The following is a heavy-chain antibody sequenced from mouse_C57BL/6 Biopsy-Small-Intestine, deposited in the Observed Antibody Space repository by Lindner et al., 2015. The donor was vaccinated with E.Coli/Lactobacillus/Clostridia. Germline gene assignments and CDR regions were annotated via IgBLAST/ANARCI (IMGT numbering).Heavy chain of an antibody. CDR1: GFTLTDYY. Sequence: VQLQESGGGLVQPGGSLSLSCAASGFTLTDYYMSWVRQPPGKALEWLGFIRNRANGYTTEYSASVKGRFTISRDNSQSILYLQMNALRAEDSATYYCARYDVYYYFDYWGQGTTLTVSS. CDR2: IRNRANGYTT. V-gene: IGHV7-3*01. J-gene: IGHJ2*01. D-gene: IGHD2-3*01. CDR3: ARYDVYYYFDY.